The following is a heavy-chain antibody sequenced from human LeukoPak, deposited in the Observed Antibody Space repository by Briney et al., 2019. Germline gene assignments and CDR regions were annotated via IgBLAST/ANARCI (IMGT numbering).Heavy chain of an antibody. CDR1: GFTFGDYA. V-gene: IGHV3-49*04. J-gene: IGHJ4*02. D-gene: IGHD6-13*01. Sequence: GGSLRLSCTASGFTFGDYAMSWVRQAPGKGLEWVGFIRSKAYGGITEYAASVKGRFTISRDDSKSIAYLQMNSLKTEDTAVYYCTRGTYSSSWREFDYWGQGTLVTVSS. CDR3: TRGTYSSSWREFDY. CDR2: IRSKAYGGIT.